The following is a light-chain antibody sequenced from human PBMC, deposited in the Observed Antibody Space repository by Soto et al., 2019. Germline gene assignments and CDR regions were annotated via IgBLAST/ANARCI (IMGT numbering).Light chain of an antibody. CDR1: QSVSSSH. CDR3: QQRSNWPPVIT. J-gene: IGKJ5*01. Sequence: ENVLTQSPGTLSLSPGERATLSCRGSQSVSSSHLAWYQQKPGQAPRLLIYDASNRATGIPARFSGSGSGTDFTLTISSLEPEDFAVYYCQQRSNWPPVITFGQGTRLEIK. CDR2: DAS. V-gene: IGKV3D-20*02.